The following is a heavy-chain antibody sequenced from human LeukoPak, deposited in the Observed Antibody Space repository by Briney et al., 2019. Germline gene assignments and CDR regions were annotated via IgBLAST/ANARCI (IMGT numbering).Heavy chain of an antibody. CDR2: IYYSGST. D-gene: IGHD3-22*01. CDR1: GGSISSHY. Sequence: SETLSLTCTVSGGSISSHYWSWIRQPPGKGLEWIGYIYYSGSTNYNPSLKSRVTISVDTSKNQFSLKLSSVTAADTAVYYCARTERGGTYCYDSSGENWFDPWGQGTLVTVSS. V-gene: IGHV4-59*11. J-gene: IGHJ5*02. CDR3: ARTERGGTYCYDSSGENWFDP.